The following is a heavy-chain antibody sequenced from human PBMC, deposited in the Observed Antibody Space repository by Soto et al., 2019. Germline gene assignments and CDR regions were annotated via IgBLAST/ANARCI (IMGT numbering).Heavy chain of an antibody. CDR1: GYTFTSYG. CDR2: ISAYNGNT. Sequence: ASVKVSCKASGYTFTSYGISWVRQAPGQGLEWMGWISAYNGNTNYAQKLQGRVTMTTDTSTSTAYMELRSLRSDDTAVYYCARGRSVCSSTFGCNCFDPWGQGTLVTVSS. V-gene: IGHV1-18*01. CDR3: ARGRSVCSSTFGCNCFDP. J-gene: IGHJ5*02. D-gene: IGHD2-2*01.